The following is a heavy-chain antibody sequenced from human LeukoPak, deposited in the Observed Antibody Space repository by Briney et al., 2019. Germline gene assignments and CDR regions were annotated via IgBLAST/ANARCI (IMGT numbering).Heavy chain of an antibody. CDR2: ISYDGSNK. V-gene: IGHV3-30*18. J-gene: IGHJ4*02. CDR1: GFTFSSYG. CDR3: AKDSRDCSSTSCYQDY. Sequence: PGGSLRLSCAASGFTFSSYGMHWVRQAPGKGLECVAVISYDGSNKYYADSVKGRFTISRDNSKNTLYLQMNSLRAEDTAVYYCAKDSRDCSSTSCYQDYWGQGTLVTVSS. D-gene: IGHD2-2*01.